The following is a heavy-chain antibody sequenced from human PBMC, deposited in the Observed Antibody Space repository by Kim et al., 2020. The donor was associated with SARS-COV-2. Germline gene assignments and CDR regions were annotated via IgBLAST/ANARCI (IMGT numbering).Heavy chain of an antibody. J-gene: IGHJ4*01. Sequence: GGSLRLSCAASGFNYDTYSMSWVRQAPGKGLEWVSMISSRSSVIHYADSVQGRFTISRDNAKNSLYLQMNSLRAEDTAVYHCVRGSRPPSLGELCGLFDYWGHGTLVTVSS. D-gene: IGHD3-10*01. CDR3: VRGSRPPSLGELCGLFDY. CDR2: ISSRSSVI. V-gene: IGHV3-21*01. CDR1: GFNYDTYS.